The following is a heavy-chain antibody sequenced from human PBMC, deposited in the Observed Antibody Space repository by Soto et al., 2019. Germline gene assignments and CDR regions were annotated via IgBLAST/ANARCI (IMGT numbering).Heavy chain of an antibody. J-gene: IGHJ6*03. V-gene: IGHV4-30-4*08. CDR3: ARGSFVTHYYYYHMDV. Sequence: PLETLSLTCSVSGVSSRRSDSYLTWVRQGPGKGLEWLAYISDSGSADYNPSLKSRATISMDKSNNQFSLNLSSVTAADTAVYYCARGSFVTHYYYYHMDVWGKGTPVTVSS. CDR2: ISDSGSA. CDR1: GVSSRRSDSY. D-gene: IGHD2-21*02.